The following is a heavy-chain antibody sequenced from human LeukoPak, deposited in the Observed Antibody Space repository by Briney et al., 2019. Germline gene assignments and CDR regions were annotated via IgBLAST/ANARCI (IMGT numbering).Heavy chain of an antibody. CDR1: GASISSYY. Sequence: PSETLSLTCTVSGASISSYYWSWIRQPPGKGLEWIGEINHSGSTNYNPSLKSRVTISVDTSKNQFSLKLSSVTAADTAVYYCAREGDGGYWGQGTLVTVSS. D-gene: IGHD2-15*01. J-gene: IGHJ4*02. CDR2: INHSGST. V-gene: IGHV4-34*01. CDR3: AREGDGGY.